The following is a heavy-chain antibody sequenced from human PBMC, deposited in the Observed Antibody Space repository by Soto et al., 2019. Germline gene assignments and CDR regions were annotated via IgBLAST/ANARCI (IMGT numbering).Heavy chain of an antibody. J-gene: IGHJ2*01. CDR2: IYYSGST. CDR1: GGSISSGGNY. Sequence: QVQLQESGPGLVKPSQTLSLTCTVSGGSISSGGNYWSWIRQHPGKGLEWIGYIYYSGSTYYNPSLKNRVTLSVDTSKNQSSPKLSSVTAADTAGYYCARDPSGTADYSYFDLWGRGTLVTVSS. V-gene: IGHV4-31*03. D-gene: IGHD2-2*01. CDR3: ARDPSGTADYSYFDL.